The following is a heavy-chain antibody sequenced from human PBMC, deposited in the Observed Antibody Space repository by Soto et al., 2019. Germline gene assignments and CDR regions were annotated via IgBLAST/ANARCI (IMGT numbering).Heavy chain of an antibody. CDR3: ARRMRYCSSTSCLYNWFDP. V-gene: IGHV4-59*08. CDR2: IYYSGST. Sequence: PSETLSLTCTVSGGSISSYYWSWIRQPPGKGLEWIGYIYYSGSTNYNPSLKSRVTISVDTSKNQFSLKLSSVTAADTAVYYCARRMRYCSSTSCLYNWFDPWGQGTLVTVSS. D-gene: IGHD2-2*01. J-gene: IGHJ5*02. CDR1: GGSISSYY.